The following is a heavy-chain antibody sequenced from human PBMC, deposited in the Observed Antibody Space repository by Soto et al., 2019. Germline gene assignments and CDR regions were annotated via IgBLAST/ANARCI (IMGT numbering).Heavy chain of an antibody. D-gene: IGHD4-17*01. Sequence: GESLKISCKGSGYSFTSYWIGWVRQMPGKGLEWMGIIYPGDSDTRYSPSFQGQVTISADKSISTAYLQWSSLKASDTAMYYCARSTGSDYGGVYYYYGMDVWGQGTTVTVSS. CDR3: ARSTGSDYGGVYYYYGMDV. V-gene: IGHV5-51*01. J-gene: IGHJ6*02. CDR1: GYSFTSYW. CDR2: IYPGDSDT.